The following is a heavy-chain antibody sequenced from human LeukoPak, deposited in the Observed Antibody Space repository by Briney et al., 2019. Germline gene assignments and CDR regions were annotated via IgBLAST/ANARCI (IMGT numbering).Heavy chain of an antibody. CDR2: MNPNSGNT. CDR3: ARDYYGSKSSSFDP. J-gene: IGHJ5*02. D-gene: IGHD3-10*01. Sequence: GSVKVSCKASGYTFTSYDINWVRQATGQGLEWLGWMNPNSGNTGYAQNFQGRVTMTRDISISTAYMELSSLRSEDTAVYYCARDYYGSKSSSFDPWGQGTLVTVSS. CDR1: GYTFTSYD. V-gene: IGHV1-8*01.